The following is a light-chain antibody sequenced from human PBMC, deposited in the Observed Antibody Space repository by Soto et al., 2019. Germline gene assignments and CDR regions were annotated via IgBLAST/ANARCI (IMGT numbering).Light chain of an antibody. CDR3: QQYGSSPWT. J-gene: IGKJ1*01. CDR1: QSVSSSY. V-gene: IGKV3-20*01. CDR2: DAS. Sequence: EIVLTQSPGTLSLSPGERATLSCRASQSVSSSYLAWYQQKPGQAPRLLIYDASTRATGITDRISGSGSGTDFTLTISRLEPEDFAVYYCQQYGSSPWTFGQGTRVEIK.